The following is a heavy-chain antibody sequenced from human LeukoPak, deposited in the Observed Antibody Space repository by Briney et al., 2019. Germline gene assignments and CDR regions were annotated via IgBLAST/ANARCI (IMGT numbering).Heavy chain of an antibody. J-gene: IGHJ4*02. CDR2: IYHSGST. Sequence: SGTLSLTCAVSGGSISSSNWWRWVRQPPGKGLEWIGEIYHSGSTNYNPSLKSRVTISVDKSKNPFSLKLSSVTAADTAVYYCARGDLFYYGSGSLDYWGQGTLVTVSS. D-gene: IGHD3-10*01. V-gene: IGHV4-4*02. CDR3: ARGDLFYYGSGSLDY. CDR1: GGSISSSNW.